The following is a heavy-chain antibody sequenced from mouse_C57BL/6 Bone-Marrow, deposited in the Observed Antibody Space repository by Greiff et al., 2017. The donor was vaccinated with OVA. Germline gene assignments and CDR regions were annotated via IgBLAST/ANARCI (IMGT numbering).Heavy chain of an antibody. V-gene: IGHV1-69*01. CDR2: IDPSDSYT. J-gene: IGHJ2*01. D-gene: IGHD2-3*01. CDR1: GYTFTSYW. Sequence: QVQLQQPGAELVMPGASVKLSCKASGYTFTSYWMHWVKQRPGQGLEWIGEIDPSDSYTNYNQKFKGKSTLTVDKSSSTAYMQLSSLTSEDSAVYYCARDGYWDYCDYWGQGTTLTVSS. CDR3: ARDGYWDYCDY.